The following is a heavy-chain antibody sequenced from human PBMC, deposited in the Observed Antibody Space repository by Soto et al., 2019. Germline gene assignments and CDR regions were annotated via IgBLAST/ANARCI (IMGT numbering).Heavy chain of an antibody. D-gene: IGHD4-17*01. Sequence: QVQLQQWGAGLLKPSETLSLTCAVYGVSFSGYSWSWIRQPPGKGLEWIGQINHSGTTNYNPSLKSRVTISVDTSKNQFSLKLSSVTAADTALYYCARARKRCGYYYYYGMDVWGQGTTVTVSS. CDR2: INHSGTT. V-gene: IGHV4-34*01. CDR3: ARARKRCGYYYYYGMDV. CDR1: GVSFSGYS. J-gene: IGHJ6*02.